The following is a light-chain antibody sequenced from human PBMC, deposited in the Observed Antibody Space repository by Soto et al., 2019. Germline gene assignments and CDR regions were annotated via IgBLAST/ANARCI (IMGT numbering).Light chain of an antibody. CDR1: QSISSW. CDR3: QHLNSYPFT. V-gene: IGKV1-5*01. J-gene: IGKJ5*01. CDR2: DAS. Sequence: DIQMTQSPSTLSASVGDRVTITCRASQSISSWLAWYQQKPGKAPKLLIYDASSLESGVPSRFSGSGSGTDFTLTISSLQPEDFATYYCQHLNSYPFTFGQGTRLENK.